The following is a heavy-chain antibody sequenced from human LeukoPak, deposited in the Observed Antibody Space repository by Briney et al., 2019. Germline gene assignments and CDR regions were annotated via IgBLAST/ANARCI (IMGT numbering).Heavy chain of an antibody. J-gene: IGHJ5*02. V-gene: IGHV3-23*01. CDR1: GFTLSSYA. CDR2: ISGSGSST. D-gene: IGHD2-2*02. Sequence: GGSLRLSCAASGFTLSSYAMSWVRQAPGKGLEWVSAISGSGSSTYYADSVKGRFTISRDNSKNTLYLQMNSLRAEDTAVYYCAKDGGSIVVVPAALPNWFDPWGQGTLVTVSS. CDR3: AKDGGSIVVVPAALPNWFDP.